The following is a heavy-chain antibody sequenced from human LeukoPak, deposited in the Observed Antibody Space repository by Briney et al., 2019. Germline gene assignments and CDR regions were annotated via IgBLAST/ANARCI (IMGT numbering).Heavy chain of an antibody. Sequence: SVTVSCKASGGTFSSYTISWVRQAPGQGLEWMGGIIPIFGTPNYAQKFQGRVTITAEESTSTAYMELSRLRSEDTAVYYCARAAAPGYSSGWYSTWGQGTLVTVSS. CDR2: IIPIFGTP. J-gene: IGHJ4*02. V-gene: IGHV1-69*13. CDR1: GGTFSSYT. D-gene: IGHD6-19*01. CDR3: ARAAAPGYSSGWYST.